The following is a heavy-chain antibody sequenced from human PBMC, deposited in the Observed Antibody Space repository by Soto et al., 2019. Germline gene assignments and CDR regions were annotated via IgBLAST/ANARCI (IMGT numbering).Heavy chain of an antibody. D-gene: IGHD3-22*01. CDR1: GFTFISYA. Sequence: WGSLRLSCAASGFTFISYAIICFRQSPGKGLEWVSAISGSGGSTYYADSVKGRFTISRDNSKNTLYLQMNSLRAEDTAVYYCAKLGDYYDSSGYPYWGQGTLVTVSS. J-gene: IGHJ4*02. CDR3: AKLGDYYDSSGYPY. CDR2: ISGSGGST. V-gene: IGHV3-23*01.